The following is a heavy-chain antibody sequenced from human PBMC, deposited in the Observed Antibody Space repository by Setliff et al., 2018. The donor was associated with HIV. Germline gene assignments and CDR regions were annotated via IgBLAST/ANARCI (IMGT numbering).Heavy chain of an antibody. CDR2: VYYTGKT. CDR1: GVSIVSGGFY. J-gene: IGHJ3*02. V-gene: IGHV4-31*03. Sequence: PSETLSLTCSVSGVSIVSGGFYFSWIRQHPGKGLEWLGTVYYTGKTYYNPSLQSRLTMSADTSKNQLYLKMNSVTAADTAVYFCARYLHANFHVIEIWGPGTMVTVSS. D-gene: IGHD3-16*02. CDR3: ARYLHANFHVIEI.